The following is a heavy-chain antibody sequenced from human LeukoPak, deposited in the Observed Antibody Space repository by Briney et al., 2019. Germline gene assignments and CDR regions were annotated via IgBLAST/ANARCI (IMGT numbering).Heavy chain of an antibody. CDR1: GFTFDDYA. CDR3: AKDNGPEYVLRSGYYYGMDV. Sequence: GGSLRLSCAASGFTFDDYAMHWVRQAPGKGLEWVSLISGDGGSTYYADSVKGRFTISRDNSKNSLYLQMNSLRTEDTALYYCAKDNGPEYVLRSGYYYGMDVWGQGTTVTVSS. V-gene: IGHV3-43*02. D-gene: IGHD3-16*01. CDR2: ISGDGGST. J-gene: IGHJ6*02.